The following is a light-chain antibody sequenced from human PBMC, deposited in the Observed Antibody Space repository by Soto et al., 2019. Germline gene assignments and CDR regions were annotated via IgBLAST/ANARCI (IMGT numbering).Light chain of an antibody. CDR2: SAS. CDR3: QQYGGSPIT. V-gene: IGKV3-20*01. J-gene: IGKJ5*01. CDR1: QSVSGSY. Sequence: EIVLTQSPGTLSLSPGERATLSCRASQSVSGSYLAWYQQKPGQAPRVLIFSASLRATGIPDRFSGSGSGTDFSLTISRLEPEDFALYYCQQYGGSPITFGQGTRLEI.